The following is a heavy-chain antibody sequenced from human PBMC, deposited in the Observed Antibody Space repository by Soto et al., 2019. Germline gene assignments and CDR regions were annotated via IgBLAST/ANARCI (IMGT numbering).Heavy chain of an antibody. CDR1: GFTFTSSA. CDR3: AAEKRGYSYGLYYYYYGMDV. Sequence: QMQRVQSGPEVKKPGTSVKVSYKASGFTFTSSAMQWVRQARGQRLEWIGWIVVGSGNTNYAQKSQERVTITRDMSTSTAYMELSSLRSEDTAVYYCAAEKRGYSYGLYYYYYGMDVWGQGTTVTVSS. V-gene: IGHV1-58*02. J-gene: IGHJ6*02. CDR2: IVVGSGNT. D-gene: IGHD5-18*01.